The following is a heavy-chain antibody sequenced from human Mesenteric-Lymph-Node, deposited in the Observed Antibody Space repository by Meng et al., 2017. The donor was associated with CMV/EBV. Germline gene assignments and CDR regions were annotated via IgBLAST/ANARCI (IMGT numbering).Heavy chain of an antibody. Sequence: SVKVSCKASGGTFSSYTISWVRQAPGQGLEWMGRIIPILGIANYAQKFQGRVTITADKSTSTAYMELSSLRSEDTAVYYCAREYQLLITPNWFDPWGQGTLVTVSS. J-gene: IGHJ5*02. D-gene: IGHD2-2*01. CDR2: IIPILGIA. CDR3: AREYQLLITPNWFDP. V-gene: IGHV1-69*02. CDR1: GGTFSSYT.